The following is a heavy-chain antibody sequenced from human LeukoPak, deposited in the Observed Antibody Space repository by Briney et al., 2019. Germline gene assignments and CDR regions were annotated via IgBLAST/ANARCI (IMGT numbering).Heavy chain of an antibody. D-gene: IGHD1-14*01. CDR1: GGSISSGGYY. CDR3: ARGFSGFREFDY. CDR2: INYTGDTATGTT. V-gene: IGHV4-39*07. Sequence: SETLSLTCTVSGGSISSGGYYWSWIRQSPGKGLEWIADINYTGDTATGTTNYSPSLGSRVTISVDMSKNQFSLHLRSVTAADTGVYYCARGFSGFREFDYWGQGTLVTVSS. J-gene: IGHJ4*02.